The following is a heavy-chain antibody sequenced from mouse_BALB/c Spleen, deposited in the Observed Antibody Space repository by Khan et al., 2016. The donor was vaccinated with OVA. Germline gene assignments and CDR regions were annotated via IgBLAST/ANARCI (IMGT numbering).Heavy chain of an antibody. CDR3: ASGGYWYFDV. CDR1: GYTFTNYG. CDR2: INTYTEEP. V-gene: IGHV9-3-1*01. D-gene: IGHD1-1*02. J-gene: IGHJ1*01. Sequence: QIQLVQSGPELKKPGETVKISCKASGYTFTNYGMNWVKQAPGKGSKWMGWINTYTEEPTYADDFKGRFAFSLETSASTAYLQINNLKNEDTATYFCASGGYWYFDVWGAGTMVTVSS.